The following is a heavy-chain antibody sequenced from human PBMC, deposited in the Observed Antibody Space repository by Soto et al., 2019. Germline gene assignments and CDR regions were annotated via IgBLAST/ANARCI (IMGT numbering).Heavy chain of an antibody. J-gene: IGHJ4*02. CDR1: GYTFTSYG. CDR2: ISAYNGNT. D-gene: IGHD2-15*01. CDR3: ARAQPGGYCSGGSCWGY. V-gene: IGHV1-18*01. Sequence: QVQLVQSGAEVKKPGASVKVSCKASGYTFTSYGISWVRQAPGQGLEWMGWISAYNGNTNYAQKLRGRVTMTTDTSTNAADMELRSLRSDDTAVYYCARAQPGGYCSGGSCWGYWGQGTLVTVSS.